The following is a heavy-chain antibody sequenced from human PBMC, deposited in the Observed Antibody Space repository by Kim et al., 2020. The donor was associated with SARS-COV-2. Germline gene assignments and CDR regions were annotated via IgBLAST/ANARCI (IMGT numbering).Heavy chain of an antibody. Sequence: FQGRVTITRDTSASTAYMELSSLRSEDTAVYYCARKKGMVRGVISAAADYWGQGTLVTVSS. CDR3: ARKKGMVRGVISAAADY. J-gene: IGHJ4*02. D-gene: IGHD3-10*01. V-gene: IGHV1-3*01.